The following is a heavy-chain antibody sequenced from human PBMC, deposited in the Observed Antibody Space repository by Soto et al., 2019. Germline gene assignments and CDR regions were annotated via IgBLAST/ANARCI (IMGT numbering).Heavy chain of an antibody. V-gene: IGHV4-39*01. J-gene: IGHJ2*01. Sequence: LEWIGNIYYSGSTYYNPSLKSRVTISVDTSKNQSSLKLISVPAADTAVYYCARLENSYCIFFLFIRPPPRSTLFPSTTPSDL. CDR2: IYYSGST. D-gene: IGHD2-15*01. CDR3: ARLENSYCIFFLFIRPPPRSTLFPSTTPSDL.